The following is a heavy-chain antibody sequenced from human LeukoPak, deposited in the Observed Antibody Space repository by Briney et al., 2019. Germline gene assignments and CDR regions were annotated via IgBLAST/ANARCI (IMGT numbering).Heavy chain of an antibody. CDR3: ARPSFTQGSYFDY. Sequence: GGSLRLSCAASGFSFITHWMGWVRQAPGKGLEWVANIRHDGGETYYVGSAKGRFTISRDNAKNSLYLQMNSLSAEDTAVYYCARPSFTQGSYFDYWGQGTLVTVSS. D-gene: IGHD2-15*01. CDR1: GFSFITHW. J-gene: IGHJ4*02. CDR2: IRHDGGET. V-gene: IGHV3-7*01.